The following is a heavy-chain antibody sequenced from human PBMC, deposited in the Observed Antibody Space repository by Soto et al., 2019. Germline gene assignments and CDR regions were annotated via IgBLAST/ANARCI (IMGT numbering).Heavy chain of an antibody. CDR3: AKVSGYNWDDRAYLGY. V-gene: IGHV3-23*01. Sequence: EVQLLESGGGLGQPGGSLRLSCAISGSTFGYSAMSWVRQAPGKGLEWVSTIDVSGGGRYYADSVKGRFTVSRDNSKNTLSLQMNSLRAEDTALYYCAKVSGYNWDDRAYLGYWGQGTLVTVSS. J-gene: IGHJ4*02. D-gene: IGHD1-1*01. CDR1: GSTFGYSA. CDR2: IDVSGGGR.